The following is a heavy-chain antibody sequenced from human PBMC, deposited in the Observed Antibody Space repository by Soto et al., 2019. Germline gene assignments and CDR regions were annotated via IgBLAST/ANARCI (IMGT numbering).Heavy chain of an antibody. CDR1: GFTFSSYG. CDR2: ISYDGSNK. CDR3: AKGGTYSGYDYADY. Sequence: LRLSCAASGFTFSSYGMHWVRQAPGKGLEWVAVISYDGSNKYYADSVKGRFTISRDNSKNTLYLQMNSLRAEDTAVYYCAKGGTYSGYDYADYWGQGTLVTVSS. D-gene: IGHD5-12*01. V-gene: IGHV3-30*18. J-gene: IGHJ4*02.